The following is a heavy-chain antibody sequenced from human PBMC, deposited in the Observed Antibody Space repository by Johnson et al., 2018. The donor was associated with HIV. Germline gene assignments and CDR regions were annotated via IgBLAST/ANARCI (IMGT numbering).Heavy chain of an antibody. CDR2: IGTAGDT. Sequence: VQLVESGGGLVQPGGSLRLSCAASGFTFSSYDMHWVRQATGKGLEWVSAIGTAGDTYYPGSVKGRFSISRENAKNSLYLQMNSLRAEDSGIYYGARDATPWGGDYVGYAFDLWGQGTVVTVSS. CDR3: ARDATPWGGDYVGYAFDL. V-gene: IGHV3-13*01. J-gene: IGHJ3*01. D-gene: IGHD4-17*01. CDR1: GFTFSSYD.